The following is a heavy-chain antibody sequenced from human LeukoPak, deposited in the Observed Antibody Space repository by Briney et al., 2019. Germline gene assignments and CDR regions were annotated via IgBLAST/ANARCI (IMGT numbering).Heavy chain of an antibody. CDR2: ISRTSTYI. Sequence: GGSLRLSCVGSGFSFSGNSMNWVRQAPGKGLEWVSGISRTSTYIYYADSVKGRFTISRDNAKNSLYLQMNSLRAEDTAVYYCARDRSDSSGYYYFGGFSAFDIWGQGTMVTVSS. CDR3: ARDRSDSSGYYYFGGFSAFDI. V-gene: IGHV3-21*01. D-gene: IGHD3-22*01. J-gene: IGHJ3*02. CDR1: GFSFSGNS.